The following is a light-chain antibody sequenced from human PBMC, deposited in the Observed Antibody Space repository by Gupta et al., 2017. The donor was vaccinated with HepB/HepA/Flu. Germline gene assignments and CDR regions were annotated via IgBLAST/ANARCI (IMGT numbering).Light chain of an antibody. CDR3: QSYDSSLYV. V-gene: IGLV1-40*01. Sequence: QSVLTQPPSVSGAPGQTVTLSCPGSSSNIGAGYDVHWYRQVPGTGPKVLVYGNNKRPWGVPDRFSGSRSGTSASLAITGLQTEDEADYYCQSYDSSLYVFGTGTKVIVL. CDR2: GNN. J-gene: IGLJ1*01. CDR1: SSNIGAGYD.